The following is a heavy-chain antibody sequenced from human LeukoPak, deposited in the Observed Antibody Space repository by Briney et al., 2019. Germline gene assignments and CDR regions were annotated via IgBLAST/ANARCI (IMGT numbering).Heavy chain of an antibody. V-gene: IGHV3-23*01. Sequence: GGSLRLSCAASGFIFSSYAMSWVRQAPGKGLEWVSAISAGGGSTYYADSVKGRFTISRDNSKNTLYLQMNSLRAEDTAVYYCAKTPLGGLYDSLPDSWGQGTLVTVSS. J-gene: IGHJ4*02. CDR2: ISAGGGST. D-gene: IGHD3-22*01. CDR3: AKTPLGGLYDSLPDS. CDR1: GFIFSSYA.